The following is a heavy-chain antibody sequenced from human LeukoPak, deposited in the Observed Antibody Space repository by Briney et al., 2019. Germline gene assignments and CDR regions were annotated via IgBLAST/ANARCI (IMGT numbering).Heavy chain of an antibody. CDR3: ARHLSDITSSPNY. CDR1: GYSFSSYW. CDR2: IYPRDSRT. Sequence: PGESLKISCKGSGYSFSSYWIAWVRQMPGKGLEWMGVIYPRDSRTTYSPSFQDQVTISADKSISTAYLQWTSLKASDTAMYYCARHLSDITSSPNYWGPGTLVTVPS. D-gene: IGHD2-2*01. J-gene: IGHJ4*02. V-gene: IGHV5-51*01.